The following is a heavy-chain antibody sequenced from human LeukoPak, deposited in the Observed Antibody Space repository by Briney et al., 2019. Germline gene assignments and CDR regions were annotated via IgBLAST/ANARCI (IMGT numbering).Heavy chain of an antibody. CDR3: ATMVRGVNWFDP. CDR2: IYPGDSDT. J-gene: IGHJ5*02. CDR1: GSRFTSYW. Sequence: GGPLKISCKGSGSRFTSYWIGWVRQMPGKGLELMGIIYPGDSDTRYSPSFQGQVTISADKSISTAYLQWSSLKASDTAMYYCATMVRGVNWFDPWGQGTLVTVSS. V-gene: IGHV5-51*01. D-gene: IGHD3-10*01.